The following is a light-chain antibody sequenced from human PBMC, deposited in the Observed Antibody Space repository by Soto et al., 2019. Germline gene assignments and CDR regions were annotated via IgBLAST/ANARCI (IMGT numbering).Light chain of an antibody. CDR1: QSVSSSY. V-gene: IGKV3-20*01. Sequence: EIVLTPSPGTLSLSPVERATLSGMASQSVSSSYLAWYQQKPGQAPRLLIYNAFNRATGIPDRFSGSGSGTDFTLTISRLEPEDFAVYYCQQYGSSPGTFGGGTKVDI. CDR2: NAF. CDR3: QQYGSSPGT. J-gene: IGKJ4*01.